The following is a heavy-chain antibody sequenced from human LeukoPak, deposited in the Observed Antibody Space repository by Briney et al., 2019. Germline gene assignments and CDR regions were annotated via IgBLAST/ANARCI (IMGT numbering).Heavy chain of an antibody. J-gene: IGHJ4*02. CDR1: GFTFDDFA. V-gene: IGHV3-23*01. Sequence: PGGFLRLSCEASGFTFDDFAMNWVRQAPGKGLQWVSLIYASGGTTKYADSVKGRFTISRDNSKNTLYLQMNSLRVEDTAVYYCAKDSIRDGYNSYDYWGQGTLVTVSS. CDR3: AKDSIRDGYNSYDY. CDR2: IYASGGTT. D-gene: IGHD5-24*01.